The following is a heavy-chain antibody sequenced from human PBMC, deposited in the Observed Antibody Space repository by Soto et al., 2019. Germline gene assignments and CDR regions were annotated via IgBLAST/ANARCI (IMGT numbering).Heavy chain of an antibody. J-gene: IGHJ4*02. V-gene: IGHV1-18*01. CDR3: ARGRYGDY. CDR2: ISAHNGNT. Sequence: QVHLVQSGAEVKKPGASVKVSCKGSGYAFTTYGITWVRQAPGQGLEWMGWISAHNGNTNYAQQLQGRVTGTRDTSTRTAYMELRSLRSDDTAVYYCARGRYGDYWGQGARVTVSS. CDR1: GYAFTTYG. D-gene: IGHD1-1*01.